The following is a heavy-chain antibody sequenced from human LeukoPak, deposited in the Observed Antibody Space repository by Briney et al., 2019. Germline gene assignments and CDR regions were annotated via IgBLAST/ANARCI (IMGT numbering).Heavy chain of an antibody. V-gene: IGHV5-10-1*01. CDR1: GYRFTSYW. J-gene: IGHJ4*02. CDR2: IDPSDSYT. Sequence: GESLLISCKGSGYRFTSYWISGMRQVPGKGLEWMGRIDPSDSYTNYSPSFQGHVTISADKSISTAYPQWSSLKASDTAMYYCARGSPYCSGGSCYLNWGQGTLVTVSS. D-gene: IGHD2-15*01. CDR3: ARGSPYCSGGSCYLN.